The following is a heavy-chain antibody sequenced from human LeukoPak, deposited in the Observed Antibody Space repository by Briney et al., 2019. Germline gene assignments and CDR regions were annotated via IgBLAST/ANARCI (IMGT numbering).Heavy chain of an antibody. D-gene: IGHD3-22*01. CDR2: ISSSGSTI. V-gene: IGHV3-48*03. J-gene: IGHJ4*02. CDR3: ARASDTYYYDSSGSPHFDY. Sequence: GGSLRLSCAASGVTFSSDEMNWVCQAPEKGLERVSYISSSGSTIYYADSVKSRFTISTENAKNSLYLQMNSLRAEDTAVYYCARASDTYYYDSSGSPHFDYWGQGTLVTVSS. CDR1: GVTFSSDE.